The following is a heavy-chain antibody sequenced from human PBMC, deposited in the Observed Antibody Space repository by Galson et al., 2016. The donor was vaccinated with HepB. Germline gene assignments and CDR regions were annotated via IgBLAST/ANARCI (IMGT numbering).Heavy chain of an antibody. CDR2: IGGTGRDT. CDR3: CVDTAMDYVFDY. D-gene: IGHD5-18*01. CDR1: GFPFRSYA. J-gene: IGHJ4*02. V-gene: IGHV3-23*01. Sequence: SLRLSCAVSGFPFRSYAMSWVRQAPGKGLEWVSAIGGTGRDTFFADSVKGRFIVSRDNSKDTLFVQMNSLRAEDTAVYYCCVDTAMDYVFDYWGQGTPVTVSS.